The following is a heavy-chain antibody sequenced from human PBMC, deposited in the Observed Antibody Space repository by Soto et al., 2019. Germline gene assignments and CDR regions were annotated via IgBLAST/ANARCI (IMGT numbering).Heavy chain of an antibody. CDR3: ARGGPWFGELSPFDY. V-gene: IGHV4-34*01. Sequence: PSETLSLTCAVYGGSFSGYYWSWIRQPPGKGLEWIGEINHSGSTNYNPSLKSRVTISVDTSKNQFSLKLSSVTAADTALYYCARGGPWFGELSPFDYWGQGTLVTVSS. CDR2: INHSGST. J-gene: IGHJ4*02. CDR1: GGSFSGYY. D-gene: IGHD3-10*01.